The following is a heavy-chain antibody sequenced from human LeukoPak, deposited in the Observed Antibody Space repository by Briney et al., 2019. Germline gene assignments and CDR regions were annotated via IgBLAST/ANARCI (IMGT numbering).Heavy chain of an antibody. J-gene: IGHJ4*02. Sequence: PSETLSLTCTVSGGSISNSRNYWAWIRQPPGRGLEWIGTIHYSGSTYYNASLKSRLIISIDTSKSQFSLTLSSVTAADTAVYYCARGGGAWYSYGHFDYWGQGTLVTVSS. V-gene: IGHV4-39*07. CDR2: IHYSGST. CDR1: GGSISNSRNY. D-gene: IGHD5-18*01. CDR3: ARGGGAWYSYGHFDY.